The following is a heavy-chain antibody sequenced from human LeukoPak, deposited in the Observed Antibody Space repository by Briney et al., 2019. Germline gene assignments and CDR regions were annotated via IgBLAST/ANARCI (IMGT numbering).Heavy chain of an antibody. CDR1: GGTFSSYA. V-gene: IGHV1-69*13. J-gene: IGHJ6*03. D-gene: IGHD1-20*01. CDR2: IIPIFGTA. Sequence: GASVKVSCKASGGTFSSYAISWVRQAPGQGLEWMGGIIPIFGTANYAQKFQGRVTITADESTSTAYMELSSLRSEDTAVYYCARAYNYVGYMDVWGKGTTVTISS. CDR3: ARAYNYVGYMDV.